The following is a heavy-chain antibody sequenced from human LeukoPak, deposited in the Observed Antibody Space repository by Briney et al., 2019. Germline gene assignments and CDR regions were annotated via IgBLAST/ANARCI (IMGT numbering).Heavy chain of an antibody. CDR2: IYYSGST. V-gene: IGHV4-31*03. D-gene: IGHD2-2*01. CDR1: GGSISSGGYY. Sequence: SETLSLTCTVSGGSISSGGYYWSWIRQHPGKGLEWIGYIYYSGSTYYNPSLKSRVTISVDTSKNQFSLKLSSMTAADTAVYYCARGGVVVPAERWFDPWGQGTLVTVSS. J-gene: IGHJ5*02. CDR3: ARGGVVVPAERWFDP.